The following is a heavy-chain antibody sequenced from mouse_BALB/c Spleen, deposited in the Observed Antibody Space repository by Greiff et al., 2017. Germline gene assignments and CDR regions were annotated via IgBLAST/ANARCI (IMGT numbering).Heavy chain of an antibody. CDR2: ISSGSSTI. Sequence: EVQLVESGGGLVQPGGSRKLSCAASGFTFSSFGMHWVRQAPEKGLEWVAYISSGSSTIYYADTVKGRFTISRDNPKNTLFLQMTSLRSEDTAMYYCARDFTTVVATRAWFAYWGQGTLVTVSA. CDR3: ARDFTTVVATRAWFAY. D-gene: IGHD1-1*01. J-gene: IGHJ3*01. CDR1: GFTFSSFG. V-gene: IGHV5-17*02.